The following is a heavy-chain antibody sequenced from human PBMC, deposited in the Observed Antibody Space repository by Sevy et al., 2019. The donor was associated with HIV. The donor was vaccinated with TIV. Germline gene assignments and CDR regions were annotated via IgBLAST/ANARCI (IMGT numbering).Heavy chain of an antibody. V-gene: IGHV3-21*01. Sequence: GGSLRLSCAASGFTFSSYTLNWVRQAPGKGLEWVSSISHDTTYIYYTDSVKGRFTISRDNAKNSLYLQMNRLRAEDTAVYYCARGTITTFHNWFDPWGQGTLVTVSS. J-gene: IGHJ5*02. CDR1: GFTFSSYT. CDR3: ARGTITTFHNWFDP. CDR2: ISHDTTYI. D-gene: IGHD3-10*02.